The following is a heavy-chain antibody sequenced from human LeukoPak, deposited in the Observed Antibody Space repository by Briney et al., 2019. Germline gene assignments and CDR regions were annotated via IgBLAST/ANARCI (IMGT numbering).Heavy chain of an antibody. CDR3: AKVEGGWTAAGPNFDY. D-gene: IGHD6-13*01. CDR2: ISGSGCST. J-gene: IGHJ4*02. V-gene: IGHV3-23*01. CDR1: GFTFSSYA. Sequence: GVSLRLSCAASGFTFSSYAMSWVRQAPGKGLEWVSAISGSGCSTFFADSAKGRFTISRANSKNTLYLRMNSLRAEDTAVYYCAKVEGGWTAAGPNFDYWGQGTLVTVSS.